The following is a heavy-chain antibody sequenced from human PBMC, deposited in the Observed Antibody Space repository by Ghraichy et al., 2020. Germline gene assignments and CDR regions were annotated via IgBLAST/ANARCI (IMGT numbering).Heavy chain of an antibody. D-gene: IGHD2-21*02. CDR1: GGSISSYY. V-gene: IGHV4-4*07. CDR3: ARAGALFSGDLYYFDY. Sequence: SETLSLTCTVSGGSISSYYWSWIRQPAGKGLEWMGRIYTSGSTNYNPSLKSRVTMSVDTSKNQFSLKLSSVTAADTAVYYCARAGALFSGDLYYFDYWGQGTLVIVSS. J-gene: IGHJ4*02. CDR2: IYTSGST.